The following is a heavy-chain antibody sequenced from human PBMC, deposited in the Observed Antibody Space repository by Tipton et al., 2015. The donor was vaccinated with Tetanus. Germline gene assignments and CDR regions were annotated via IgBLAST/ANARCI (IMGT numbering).Heavy chain of an antibody. CDR1: GDSIDGGFKN. CDR2: IDYRGNT. CDR3: ASDPALMGNFDY. J-gene: IGHJ4*02. D-gene: IGHD2-2*01. Sequence: TLSLTCTVSGDSIDGGFKNWGWIRQQPGKGLEWIGYIDYRGNTYYNPSLGRRVTFSFDTSENQFSLKLTSVTAADTAVYYCASDPALMGNFDYWGQGTLVTVSS. V-gene: IGHV4-31*03.